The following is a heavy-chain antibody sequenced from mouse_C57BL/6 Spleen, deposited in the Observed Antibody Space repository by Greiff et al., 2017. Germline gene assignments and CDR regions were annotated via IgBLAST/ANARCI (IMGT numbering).Heavy chain of an antibody. CDR1: GYSFTDYN. Sequence: EVQLQQPGPELVKPGASVKISCKASGYSFTDYNMNWVKQSTGKSLEWIGVINPNYGTTSYNQKFKSKATLTVDKSSSTAYMQLNSLTSEDSAVYYWEKDYYGSSYDYWGQGTTLTVSS. D-gene: IGHD1-1*01. J-gene: IGHJ2*01. CDR3: EKDYYGSSYDY. V-gene: IGHV1-39*01. CDR2: INPNYGTT.